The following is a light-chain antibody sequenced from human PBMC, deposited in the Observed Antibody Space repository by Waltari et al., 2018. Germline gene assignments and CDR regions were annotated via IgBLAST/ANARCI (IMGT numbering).Light chain of an antibody. V-gene: IGLV3-21*02. CDR3: QVWDMNSGHWV. J-gene: IGLJ3*02. CDR1: NIGSKD. CDR2: DDS. Sequence: SYVLTQPPSVSVAPGQTARITWGGNNIGSKDVHRYQQKPGQAPVLVVYDDSDRPSGIPERFSGSNSGNTATLTISRVEAGDEADYYCQVWDMNSGHWVFGGGTKLTVL.